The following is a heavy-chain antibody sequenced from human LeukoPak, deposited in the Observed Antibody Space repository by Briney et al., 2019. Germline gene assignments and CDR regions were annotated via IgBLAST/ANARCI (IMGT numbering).Heavy chain of an antibody. Sequence: GGSLRLSCAASGFTFDDYAMHWVRQAPGKGLEWVSGISWNSGSIGYADSVKGRFTISRDNAKNSLYLQMNSLRAEDTALYYCAKDFEPLITMVRGVIITAYFDYWGQGTLVTVSS. CDR2: ISWNSGSI. CDR1: GFTFDDYA. V-gene: IGHV3-9*01. D-gene: IGHD3-10*01. CDR3: AKDFEPLITMVRGVIITAYFDY. J-gene: IGHJ4*02.